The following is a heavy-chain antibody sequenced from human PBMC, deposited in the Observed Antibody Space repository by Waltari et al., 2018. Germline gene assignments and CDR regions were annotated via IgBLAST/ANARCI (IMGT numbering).Heavy chain of an antibody. CDR3: AIQISGVVF. CDR2: INADGRAT. V-gene: IGHV3-74*01. D-gene: IGHD3-3*01. CDR1: GFTSRAHR. Sequence: EVQLVESGGGLVQPGGSLRLSCAASGFTSRAHRMHWVRQVPGKGLVWVSLINADGRATLYADSVKGRFTMSRDNAKDTLYLQMNSLRGEDTAGYYCAIQISGVVFWGQGTLVTVSS. J-gene: IGHJ4*02.